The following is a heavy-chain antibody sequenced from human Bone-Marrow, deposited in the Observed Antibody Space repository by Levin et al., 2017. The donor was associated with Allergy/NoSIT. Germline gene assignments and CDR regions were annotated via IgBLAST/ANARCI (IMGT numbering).Heavy chain of an antibody. D-gene: IGHD6-13*01. CDR2: VSSTGTNK. Sequence: GGSLRLSCEASGFTFSSYGMHWVRQAPGKGLEWVAFVSSTGTNKFYEDSVEGRFTISRDNSKSTVYLQMNSLRAEDSAVFFCARGTVGQHLFLEDWGQGTLVTVAS. CDR3: ARGTVGQHLFLED. J-gene: IGHJ4*02. CDR1: GFTFSSYG. V-gene: IGHV3-33*01.